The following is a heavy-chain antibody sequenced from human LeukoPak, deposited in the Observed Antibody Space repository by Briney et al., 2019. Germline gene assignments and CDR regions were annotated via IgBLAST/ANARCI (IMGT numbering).Heavy chain of an antibody. D-gene: IGHD5-24*01. Sequence: GGSLRLSCAASGFTFSSYWMHWVRQAPGKGLVWVSRISSAGSTTNYADSVKGRITISRDNAENTLYLQMSSLRVEDTAVYFCARDWVYKIDYWGRGTLVTVSS. CDR3: ARDWVYKIDY. V-gene: IGHV3-74*01. J-gene: IGHJ4*02. CDR1: GFTFSSYW. CDR2: ISSAGSTT.